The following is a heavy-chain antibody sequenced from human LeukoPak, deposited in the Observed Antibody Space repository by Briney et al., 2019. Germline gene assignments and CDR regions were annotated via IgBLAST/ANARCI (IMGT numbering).Heavy chain of an antibody. V-gene: IGHV3-15*01. CDR1: GFTFSNAW. CDR2: IKSKTDGGTT. CDR3: TTDLLIVVVVAATDY. D-gene: IGHD2-15*01. Sequence: GGSLRLCCAASGFTFSNAWMSWVRQAPGKGLEWVGRIKSKTDGGTTDYAAPVKGRFTISRDDSKNTLYLQMNSLKTEDTAVYYCTTDLLIVVVVAATDYWGQGTLVTVSS. J-gene: IGHJ4*02.